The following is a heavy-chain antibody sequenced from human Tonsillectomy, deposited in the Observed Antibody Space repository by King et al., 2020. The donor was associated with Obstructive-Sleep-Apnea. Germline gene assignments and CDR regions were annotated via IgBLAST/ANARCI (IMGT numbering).Heavy chain of an antibody. D-gene: IGHD2-2*01. CDR3: GADCSSKLCYDKHGMDV. CDR2: ISSDGCKK. Sequence: VQLVESGGGVVKPGRCLRISCADSGVSLSIYAVHWVRQAPGKGLEWISVISSDGCKKYYVDSVNGRFTISRDNSKNTLYLHIKRLGSDDTAVYFCGADCSSKLCYDKHGMDVWGQGTTVSVSS. CDR1: GVSLSIYA. J-gene: IGHJ6*02. V-gene: IGHV3-30*04.